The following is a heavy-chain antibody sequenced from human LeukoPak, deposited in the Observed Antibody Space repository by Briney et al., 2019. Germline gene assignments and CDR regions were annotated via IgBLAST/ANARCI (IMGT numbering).Heavy chain of an antibody. Sequence: SETLSLTCTVSGGSISSSSYYWGWIRQPPGKGLEWIGSIYYSGSTYYNPSLKSRVTISVDTSKNQFSLKLSSVTAADTAVYYCARGPYYNGSGSYGAFDYWGQGTLVTVSS. V-gene: IGHV4-39*07. CDR2: IYYSGST. CDR3: ARGPYYNGSGSYGAFDY. CDR1: GGSISSSSYY. D-gene: IGHD3-10*01. J-gene: IGHJ4*02.